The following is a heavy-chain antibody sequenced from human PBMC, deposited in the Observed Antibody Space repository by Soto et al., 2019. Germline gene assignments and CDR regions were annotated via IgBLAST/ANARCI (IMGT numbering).Heavy chain of an antibody. CDR3: AKKVPGSNPLDS. CDR1: GFPFSSYT. J-gene: IGHJ4*02. CDR2: ISRGAST. D-gene: IGHD1-1*01. Sequence: PGGSLRLSCGASGFPFSSYTMNWVRQAPGKGLEWVSYISRGASTYYADSVRGRFTISRDNSKNTLYLQMNSLRVEDTAVYYCAKKVPGSNPLDSWGQGALVTVSS. V-gene: IGHV3-23*01.